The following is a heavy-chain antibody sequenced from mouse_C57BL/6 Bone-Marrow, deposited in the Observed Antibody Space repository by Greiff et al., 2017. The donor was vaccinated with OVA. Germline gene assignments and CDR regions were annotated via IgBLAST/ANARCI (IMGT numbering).Heavy chain of an antibody. CDR2: ISNGGGST. V-gene: IGHV5-12*01. Sequence: DVHLVESGGGLVQPGGSLKLSCAASGFTFSDYYMYWVRQTPEKRLEWVAYISNGGGSTYYPDTVKGRFTISRDNAKNTLYLQMSRLKSEDTAMYYCARPFYGNYWCFDVWGTGTTVTVSS. CDR1: GFTFSDYY. D-gene: IGHD2-1*01. J-gene: IGHJ1*03. CDR3: ARPFYGNYWCFDV.